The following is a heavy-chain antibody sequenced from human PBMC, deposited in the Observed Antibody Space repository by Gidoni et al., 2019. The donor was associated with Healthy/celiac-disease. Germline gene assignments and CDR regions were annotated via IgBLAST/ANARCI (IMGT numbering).Heavy chain of an antibody. V-gene: IGHV3-7*01. D-gene: IGHD3-22*01. CDR2: IKQDGSEK. CDR3: ARVSVIVDFDY. Sequence: EVQLVASGGGLVQPGGSLRLSCPASGFTFSSYWMSWVRQAPGKGLEWVANIKQDGSEKYYVDSVKGRFTSSRDNAKNSLYLQMNSLRAEDTAVYYCARVSVIVDFDYWGQGTLVTVSS. J-gene: IGHJ4*02. CDR1: GFTFSSYW.